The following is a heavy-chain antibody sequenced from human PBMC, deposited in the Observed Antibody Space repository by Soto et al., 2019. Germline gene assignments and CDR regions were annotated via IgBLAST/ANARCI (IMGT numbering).Heavy chain of an antibody. D-gene: IGHD6-13*01. V-gene: IGHV6-1*01. CDR1: EDSVSSDIAA. J-gene: IGHJ5*02. Sequence: PTQALSLTCVISEDSVSSDIAAWNWIRQSPSRGLQWLGRTYFRSKWYNEYLISVKGRIIINPDTSKNQFSLKLSSVTAADTAVYYCARGDQAAAGTTAWFDPWGQGNLLTISS. CDR3: ARGDQAAAGTTAWFDP. CDR2: TYFRSKWYN.